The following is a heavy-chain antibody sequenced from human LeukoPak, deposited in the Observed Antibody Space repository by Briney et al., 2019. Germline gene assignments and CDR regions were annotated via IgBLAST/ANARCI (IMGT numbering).Heavy chain of an antibody. J-gene: IGHJ6*02. CDR1: GFTFSNAW. CDR3: ARGSGDYYYYGMDV. D-gene: IGHD3-10*01. Sequence: PAESLTLSCAASGFTFSNAWMSWVRQAPGKGMEWVGSIYYSGSTNYNPSLKSRVTISVETSKHQFSLNLSSVTAADAAVYYCARGSGDYYYYGMDVWGQGTTVTVSS. V-gene: IGHV4-59*01. CDR2: IYYSGST.